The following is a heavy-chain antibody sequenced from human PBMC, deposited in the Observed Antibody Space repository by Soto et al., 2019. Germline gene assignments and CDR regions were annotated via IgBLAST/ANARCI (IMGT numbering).Heavy chain of an antibody. J-gene: IGHJ5*02. CDR1: GGSISSYY. Sequence: PSETLSLTCTVSGGSISSYYWSWIRQPPGKGLEWIGYIYYSGSTNYNPSLKSRVTISVDTSKNQFSLKLSSVTAADTAVYYYARVKYDSSAYYYPNWFDPWGQGTLVTVSS. CDR3: ARVKYDSSAYYYPNWFDP. D-gene: IGHD3-22*01. V-gene: IGHV4-59*01. CDR2: IYYSGST.